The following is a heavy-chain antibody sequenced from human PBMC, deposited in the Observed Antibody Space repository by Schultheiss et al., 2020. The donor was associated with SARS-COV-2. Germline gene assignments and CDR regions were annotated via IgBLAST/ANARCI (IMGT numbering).Heavy chain of an antibody. J-gene: IGHJ6*03. CDR1: GFTFSSYW. Sequence: GGSLRLSCAASGFTFSSYWMSWVRQAPGKGLEWVANIKQDGSEKYYVDSVKGRFTISRDNAKNSLYLQMNSLRAEDTAVYYCAKAYSNYAYYYYYMDVWGKGTTVTVSS. D-gene: IGHD4-11*01. V-gene: IGHV3-7*01. CDR2: IKQDGSEK. CDR3: AKAYSNYAYYYYYMDV.